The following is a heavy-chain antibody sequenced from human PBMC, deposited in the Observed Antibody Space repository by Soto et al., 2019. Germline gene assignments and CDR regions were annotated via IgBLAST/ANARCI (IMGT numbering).Heavy chain of an antibody. V-gene: IGHV3-21*01. Sequence: EVQLVESGGGLVKHGGTLTLSCAASGFTFSSYSMNWVRQAPGKGLEWASSISSSSRHIYYADSVKGRFTISRDNAKNSLYLQMNSLRAEDTAMYFCARDPSDLWEPDQYFPHWGQGTLVAVSS. CDR2: ISSSSRHI. CDR1: GFTFSSYS. D-gene: IGHD1-26*01. J-gene: IGHJ1*01. CDR3: ARDPSDLWEPDQYFPH.